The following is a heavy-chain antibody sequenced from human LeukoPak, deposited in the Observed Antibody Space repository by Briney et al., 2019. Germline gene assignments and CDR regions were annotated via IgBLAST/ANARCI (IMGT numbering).Heavy chain of an antibody. CDR3: ARDDYGDPGNAFDI. CDR1: GYTFTSYY. V-gene: IGHV1-3*01. J-gene: IGHJ3*02. D-gene: IGHD4-17*01. Sequence: ASVKVSCKASGYTFTSYYMHWVRQAPGQRLEWMGWINAGNGNTKYSQKFQGRVTITRDTSASTAYMELSSLRSEDTAVYYCARDDYGDPGNAFDIWGQGTMVTVSS. CDR2: INAGNGNT.